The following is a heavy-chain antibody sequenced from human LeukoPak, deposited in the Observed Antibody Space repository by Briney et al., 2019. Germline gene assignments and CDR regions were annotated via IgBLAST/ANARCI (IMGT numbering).Heavy chain of an antibody. CDR3: ARGYGSGSYYPDY. CDR2: INPNSGGT. D-gene: IGHD3-10*01. J-gene: IGHJ4*02. CDR1: GYTFTGYY. Sequence: ASVKVSCKASGYTFTGYYMHWVRQAPGQGLEWMGWINPNSGGTNYAQKFQGRVTMTRDTSTSTVYMELSSLRSEDTAVYYCARGYGSGSYYPDYWGQGTLVTVSS. V-gene: IGHV1-2*02.